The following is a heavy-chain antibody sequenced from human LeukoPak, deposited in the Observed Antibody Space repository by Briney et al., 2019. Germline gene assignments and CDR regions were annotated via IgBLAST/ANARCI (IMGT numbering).Heavy chain of an antibody. CDR1: GFTFSSYA. CDR2: FSGSGGST. CDR3: AKIGAPYCGGDCYSFDY. J-gene: IGHJ4*02. D-gene: IGHD2-21*02. Sequence: GGSLRLSCAASGFTFSSYAMSWVRQAPGKGLEWVSAFSGSGGSTYYADSVKGRFTISRDNSKNTLYLQMNSLRAEDTAVYYCAKIGAPYCGGDCYSFDYWGQGTLVTVSS. V-gene: IGHV3-23*01.